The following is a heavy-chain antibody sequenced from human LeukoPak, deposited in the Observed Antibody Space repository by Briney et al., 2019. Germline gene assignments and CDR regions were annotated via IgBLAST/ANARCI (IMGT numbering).Heavy chain of an antibody. Sequence: PGGSLRLSCAASGLTVSSNYKSWVRHAPRQGLELVSVIYTGGITYYADSVRGRFTISRDNSKNTLYLQMHSRRAEDTAVYYCARGRAEYYDSRSFDSWGQGTLVTVSS. CDR3: ARGRAEYYDSRSFDS. D-gene: IGHD3-22*01. CDR2: IYTGGIT. V-gene: IGHV3-53*01. CDR1: GLTVSSNY. J-gene: IGHJ4*02.